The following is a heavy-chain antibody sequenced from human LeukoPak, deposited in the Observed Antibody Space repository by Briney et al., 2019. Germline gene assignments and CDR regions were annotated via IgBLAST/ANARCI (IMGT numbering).Heavy chain of an antibody. V-gene: IGHV3-7*03. CDR2: IKQGGSEK. CDR1: GFTFSSYW. J-gene: IGHJ6*02. CDR3: ARIHQLRYFDWLLEDYYYYYGMDV. Sequence: GGSLRLSCAASGFTFSSYWMSWVRQAPGKGLEWVANIKQGGSEKYYVDSVKGRFTISRDNAKNSLYLQMNSLRAEDTAVYYCARIHQLRYFDWLLEDYYYYYGMDVWGQGTTVTVSS. D-gene: IGHD3-9*01.